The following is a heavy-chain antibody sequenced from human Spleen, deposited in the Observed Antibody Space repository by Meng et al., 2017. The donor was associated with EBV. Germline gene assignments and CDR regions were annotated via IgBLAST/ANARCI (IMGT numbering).Heavy chain of an antibody. CDR3: THSVSTVTHFDF. D-gene: IGHD4-17*01. J-gene: IGHJ4*02. V-gene: IGHV2-5*02. CDR1: GFSLNSRGVA. Sequence: ITWKVSGPTLVRPTQTLTFTCTFSGFSLNSRGVAVGWVRQPPGKALEWLAMIFWDDDERYTTSLSSRLTITKDTSRNRVVLTTTNMAPVDTATYFCTHSVSTVTHFDFWGQGILVTVSS. CDR2: IFWDDDE.